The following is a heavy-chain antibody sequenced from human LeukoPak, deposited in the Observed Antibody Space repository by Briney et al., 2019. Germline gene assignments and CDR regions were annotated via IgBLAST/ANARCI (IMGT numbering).Heavy chain of an antibody. CDR3: AGPKDGSD. CDR1: GYSISSGYY. Sequence: SETLSLTCAVSGYSISSGYYWGWIRQPPGKGLEWIGSIYHSGSTYYNPSLKSRVTISVDTSKNQFSLKLSSVTAAGTAVYYCAGPKDGSDWREGTVVTVSS. V-gene: IGHV4-38-2*01. CDR2: IYHSGST. D-gene: IGHD1-26*01. J-gene: IGHJ4*02.